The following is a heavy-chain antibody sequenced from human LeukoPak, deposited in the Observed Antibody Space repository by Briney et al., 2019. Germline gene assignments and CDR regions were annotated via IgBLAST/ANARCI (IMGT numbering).Heavy chain of an antibody. CDR2: ISWNSGSI. CDR3: AKDTTGEMATVLDY. CDR1: GFTFDDYA. J-gene: IGHJ4*02. D-gene: IGHD5-24*01. Sequence: GXSLRLSCAASGFTFDDYAMHWVRQAPGKGLEWVSGISWNSGSIGYADSVKGRFTISRDNAKNSLYLQMNSLRAEDMALYYCAKDTTGEMATVLDYWGQGTLVTVSS. V-gene: IGHV3-9*03.